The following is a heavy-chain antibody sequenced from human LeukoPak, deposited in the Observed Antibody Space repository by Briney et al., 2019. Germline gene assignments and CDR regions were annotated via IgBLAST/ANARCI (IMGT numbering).Heavy chain of an antibody. J-gene: IGHJ4*02. CDR3: ARETYYDILTGYSQAFDY. V-gene: IGHV3-7*01. Sequence: GGSPRLSCAASGFTFSSYWMSWVRQAPGKGLEWVANIKQDGSEKYYVDSVKGRFTISRDNAKNSLYPQMNSLRAEDTAVYYCARETYYDILTGYSQAFDYWGQGTLVTVSS. CDR2: IKQDGSEK. D-gene: IGHD3-9*01. CDR1: GFTFSSYW.